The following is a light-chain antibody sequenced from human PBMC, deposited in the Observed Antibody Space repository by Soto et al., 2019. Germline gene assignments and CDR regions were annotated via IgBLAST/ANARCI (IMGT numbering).Light chain of an antibody. Sequence: QSALTQPASVSGSPGQSITISCTGTSSDVGGYNLVSWYQQHPGKAPKLLIYEVIKRPSGVSNRFSGSKSGNTASLTISGLQAEDEGDYYCCSHADGSTFVVFGGGTKVTVL. CDR1: SSDVGGYNL. V-gene: IGLV2-23*02. J-gene: IGLJ3*02. CDR2: EVI. CDR3: CSHADGSTFVV.